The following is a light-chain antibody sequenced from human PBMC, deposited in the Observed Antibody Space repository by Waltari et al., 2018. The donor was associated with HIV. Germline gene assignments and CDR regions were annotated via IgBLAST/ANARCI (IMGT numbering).Light chain of an antibody. V-gene: IGKV1-5*03. J-gene: IGKJ2*01. Sequence: DIQMTQSPSTLSASVGDRVAITCRAGQTISNLLAWYQQKPGKAPKLLIYEASTLDSGVPLRFSGSGSGTEFTLTISGLQPDDFVTYYCQQFLTYPTFGQGTKLEIK. CDR3: QQFLTYPT. CDR2: EAS. CDR1: QTISNL.